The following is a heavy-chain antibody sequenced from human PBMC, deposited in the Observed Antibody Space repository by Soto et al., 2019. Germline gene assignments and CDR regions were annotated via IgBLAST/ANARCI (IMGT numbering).Heavy chain of an antibody. CDR3: ARRSKTNGWNGLGAEKYYFDF. V-gene: IGHV1-8*01. CDR1: GYTFTSYD. J-gene: IGHJ4*02. CDR2: MNPNTGNS. Sequence: ASVKFSCKASGYTFTSYDIYWVRQATGQGLEWMGWMNPNTGNSGYAQKFQGRVTMTSDTSISTAHMELSSLRSEDTAVYYCARRSKTNGWNGLGAEKYYFDFGGQGTLVTVS. D-gene: IGHD1-1*01.